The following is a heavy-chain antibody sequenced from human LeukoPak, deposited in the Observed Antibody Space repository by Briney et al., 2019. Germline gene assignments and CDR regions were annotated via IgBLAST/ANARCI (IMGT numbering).Heavy chain of an antibody. CDR1: GSIFTSYW. V-gene: IGHV5-51*01. J-gene: IGHJ4*02. D-gene: IGHD6-6*01. Sequence: GASLQISCKGSGSIFTSYWIVWVRQLPGRGLEWMGIIFPGDSDTKYSPSFQGQVTISADRSVTTAYLQWTSLKTSDTAKYYCARRDSSSSPLDYWGQGTLVIVSS. CDR2: IFPGDSDT. CDR3: ARRDSSSSPLDY.